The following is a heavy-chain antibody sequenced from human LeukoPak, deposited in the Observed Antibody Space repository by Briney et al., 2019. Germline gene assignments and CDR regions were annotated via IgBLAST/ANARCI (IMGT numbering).Heavy chain of an antibody. V-gene: IGHV4-59*07. CDR3: ARRRAAGLGAFDI. J-gene: IGHJ3*02. D-gene: IGHD6-13*01. CDR1: GGFISSYY. Sequence: PSDTLSLTCTVSGGFISSYYWSWIRQPPGKGLEWIGYIYYSGSTNYNPSLKSRVTISVDTSKNQFSLKLSSVTAADTAVYYCARRRAAGLGAFDIWGQGTMVTVSS. CDR2: IYYSGST.